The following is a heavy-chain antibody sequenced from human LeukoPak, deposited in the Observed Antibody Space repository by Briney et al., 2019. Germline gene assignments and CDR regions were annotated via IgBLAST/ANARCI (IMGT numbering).Heavy chain of an antibody. D-gene: IGHD3-9*01. CDR1: GFRLDEYG. Sequence: GGSLRLSCEASGFRLDEYGMNWVRQAPGKGLEWVAVISYDGSNKYYADSVKGRFTISRDNSKNTLYLQMNSLRAEDTAVYYCARELTGYYGDPFDYWGQGTLVTVSS. V-gene: IGHV3-30*03. CDR2: ISYDGSNK. CDR3: ARELTGYYGDPFDY. J-gene: IGHJ4*02.